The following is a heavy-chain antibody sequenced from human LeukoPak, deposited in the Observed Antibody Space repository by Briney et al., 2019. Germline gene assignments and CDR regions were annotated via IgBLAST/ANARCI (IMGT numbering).Heavy chain of an antibody. D-gene: IGHD6-13*01. J-gene: IGHJ4*02. V-gene: IGHV3-15*05. CDR1: GFIFNSAW. CDR2: IKSKKDGGTA. Sequence: PGGSLRLSCVGSGFIFNSAWVGWVRQVPGKGLEWGGRIKSKKDGGTADYAAPVKDRFTISRDDSKNTLFLQMNSLKTEDTAVYYCTTGLASAGHDGYWGQGTLVTVSS. CDR3: TTGLASAGHDGY.